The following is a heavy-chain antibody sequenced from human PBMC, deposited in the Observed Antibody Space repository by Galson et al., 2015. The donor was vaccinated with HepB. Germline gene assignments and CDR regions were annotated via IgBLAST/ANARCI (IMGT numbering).Heavy chain of an antibody. J-gene: IGHJ4*02. CDR3: ARDIAAAGVVFDS. CDR2: ISAYNGDT. CDR1: GYTFTNHY. V-gene: IGHV1-18*04. D-gene: IGHD6-13*01. Sequence: SVKVSCKASGYTFTNHYINWVRQAPGQGLEWMGWISAYNGDTNYAQNLQGRVTMTTDTSTSTAHMELRSLRSDDTAVYFCARDIAAAGVVFDSWGQGTLVTVSS.